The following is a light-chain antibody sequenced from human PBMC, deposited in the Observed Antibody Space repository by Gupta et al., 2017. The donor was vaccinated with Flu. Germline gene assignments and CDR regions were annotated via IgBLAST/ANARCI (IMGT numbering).Light chain of an antibody. V-gene: IGLV1-44*01. CDR3: ATRDDSLNGRGV. CDR2: KNN. Sequence: SSDIGGNTVNWYQQRPGAAPKPLIYKNNQRPSGVPDRFSGSKAGTSASPALSGLQSEDEAEDECATRDDSLNGRGVFGAGTKLTVL. J-gene: IGLJ3*02. CDR1: SSDIGGNT.